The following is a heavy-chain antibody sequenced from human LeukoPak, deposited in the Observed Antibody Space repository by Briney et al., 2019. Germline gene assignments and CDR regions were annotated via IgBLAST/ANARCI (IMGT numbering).Heavy chain of an antibody. CDR2: IIPIFGTA. J-gene: IGHJ4*02. V-gene: IGHV1-69*13. Sequence: SVKVSCKASGGTFSSYAISWVRQAPGQGLEWMGGIIPIFGTANYAQKFQGRVTITADESTSTAYMELSSLRSEDTAVYYCARDRDGYGLSDYWGQGTLVTVSS. CDR3: ARDRDGYGLSDY. CDR1: GGTFSSYA. D-gene: IGHD5-24*01.